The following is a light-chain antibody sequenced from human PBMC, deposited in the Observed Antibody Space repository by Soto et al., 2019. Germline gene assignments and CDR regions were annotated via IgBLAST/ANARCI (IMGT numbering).Light chain of an antibody. CDR3: QQSLSIPYT. Sequence: DIQMPQSPSSLSASVGDRVTITCRASQTISTYLNWYQQKPGKAPKLLIYAASSLQSGVQSRFSGGGSGTDFTLTISSLHPEDFATYYCQQSLSIPYTFGQGTKLEIK. CDR2: AAS. J-gene: IGKJ2*01. CDR1: QTISTY. V-gene: IGKV1-39*01.